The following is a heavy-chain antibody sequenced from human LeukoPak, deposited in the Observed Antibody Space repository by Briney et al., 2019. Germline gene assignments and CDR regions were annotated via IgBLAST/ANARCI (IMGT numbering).Heavy chain of an antibody. J-gene: IGHJ4*02. CDR3: ARAVTVTLYFDY. CDR1: GGSFSGYY. D-gene: IGHD2-15*01. V-gene: IGHV4-59*01. CDR2: IYYSGST. Sequence: PSETLSLTCAVYGGSFSGYYWSWIRQTPGKGLEWIGYIYYSGSTNFNPSLKSRVIISVDTSKNQFSLKLSSVTAADTAVYYCARAVTVTLYFDYWAQGTLVTVSS.